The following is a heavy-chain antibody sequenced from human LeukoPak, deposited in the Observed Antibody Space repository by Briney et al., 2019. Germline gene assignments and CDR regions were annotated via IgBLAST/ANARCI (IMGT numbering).Heavy chain of an antibody. CDR2: IRSRSYGGTT. Sequence: NPGGSLRLSCTTSGFSIGEYAVSWVHQAPGKGLEWLGFIRSRSYGGTTQYAASVKGRFTISRDDSKSIAYLQMNSLKTEDTAVYYCSSGTPTVTRGFDYWGQGTLVTVSS. CDR3: SSGTPTVTRGFDY. D-gene: IGHD4-17*01. J-gene: IGHJ4*02. V-gene: IGHV3-49*04. CDR1: GFSIGEYA.